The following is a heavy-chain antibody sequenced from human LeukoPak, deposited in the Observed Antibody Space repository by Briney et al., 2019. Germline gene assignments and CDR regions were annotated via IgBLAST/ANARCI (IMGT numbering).Heavy chain of an antibody. J-gene: IGHJ4*02. D-gene: IGHD3-10*01. V-gene: IGHV4-34*01. CDR2: IKPGGIT. CDR1: SGSLSNYF. CDR3: VRGFSGVVVDY. Sequence: SETLSLTCTVYSGSLSNYFWSWIRQPPGKGLEWIGEIKPGGITNYNPSLKSRVTISLDTSKNQLSLKLISATAADTAVYYCVRGFSGVVVDYWGQGTLVTVSS.